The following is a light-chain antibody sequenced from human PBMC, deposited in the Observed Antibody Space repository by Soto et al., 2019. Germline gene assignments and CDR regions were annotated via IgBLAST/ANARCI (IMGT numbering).Light chain of an antibody. CDR3: QQYTNWPPWT. J-gene: IGKJ1*01. CDR1: QSVSSN. CDR2: GAS. Sequence: EIVMTQSPATLSVSPGEGASLSCRASQSVSSNLAWYQQTPGQAPRLLIYGASTRATGIPARFSGSGSGTEFTLTISRLQSEDFAVYSCQQYTNWPPWTCGQGTQLDIK. V-gene: IGKV3-15*01.